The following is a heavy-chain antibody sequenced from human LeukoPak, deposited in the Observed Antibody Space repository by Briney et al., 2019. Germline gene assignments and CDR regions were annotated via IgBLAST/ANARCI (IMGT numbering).Heavy chain of an antibody. CDR3: ARALRDYDFWSGPEPEYYYYYMDV. D-gene: IGHD3-3*01. CDR2: ISYDGSNK. Sequence: GGSLRLSCAASGFTFSSYAMHWVRQAPGKGLEWVAVISYDGSNKYCADSVKGRFTISRDNSKNTLYLQMNSLRAEDTAVYYCARALRDYDFWSGPEPEYYYYYMDVWGKGTTVTVSS. V-gene: IGHV3-30*04. CDR1: GFTFSSYA. J-gene: IGHJ6*03.